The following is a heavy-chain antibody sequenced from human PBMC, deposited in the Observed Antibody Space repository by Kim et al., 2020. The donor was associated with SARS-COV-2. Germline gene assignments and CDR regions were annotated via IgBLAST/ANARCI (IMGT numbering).Heavy chain of an antibody. CDR3: ARDITSSGWYYFDY. CDR1: GFTFSSYA. V-gene: IGHV3-64*01. D-gene: IGHD6-19*01. Sequence: GGSLRLSCAASGFTFSSYAMHWVRQAPGKGLEYVSAISSNGGSTYYANSVKGRFTISRDNSKNTLYLQMGSLRAEDMAVYYCARDITSSGWYYFDYWGQGTLVTVSS. CDR2: ISSNGGST. J-gene: IGHJ4*02.